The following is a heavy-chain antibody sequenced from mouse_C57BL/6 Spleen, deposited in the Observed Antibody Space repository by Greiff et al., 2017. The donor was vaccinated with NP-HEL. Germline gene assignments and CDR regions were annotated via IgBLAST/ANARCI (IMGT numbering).Heavy chain of an antibody. Sequence: EVQLQQSGPELVKPGASVRISCKASGYTFTDYYMNWVKQSHGKSLEWIGDINPNNGGTSYNQKFKGKATLTVDKSSSTAYMELRSLTSEDSAVYYCARRGNYLFDYWGQGTTLTVSS. CDR1: GYTFTDYY. CDR3: ARRGNYLFDY. CDR2: INPNNGGT. V-gene: IGHV1-26*01. D-gene: IGHD2-1*01. J-gene: IGHJ2*01.